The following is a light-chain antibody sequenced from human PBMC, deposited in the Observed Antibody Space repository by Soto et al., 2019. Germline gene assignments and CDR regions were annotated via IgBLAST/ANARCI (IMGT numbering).Light chain of an antibody. J-gene: IGKJ1*01. CDR1: QSLIHSDGNTY. CDR2: KVS. V-gene: IGKV2-30*02. CDR3: MKGTHFPWT. Sequence: DVVMTQSPLSLPVTLGQPASISCRSSQSLIHSDGNTYLNWFQQRPGQSPRRLIYKVSDRDSGVQDRFSGRRSGTVFTLKISRVEPEDVGVYYCMKGTHFPWTCGQGTEVEIK.